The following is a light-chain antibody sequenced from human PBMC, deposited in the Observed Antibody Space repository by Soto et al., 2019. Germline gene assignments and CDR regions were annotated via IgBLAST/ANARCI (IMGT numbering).Light chain of an antibody. V-gene: IGKV1-5*01. CDR2: DAS. J-gene: IGKJ4*01. CDR1: QSISSW. CDR3: IQDYNYPLT. Sequence: DIQMTQSPSTLSASVGDRVTITCRASQSISSWLAWYQHKPGKAPNLLIYDASSLQGGVPSRFSGSGSGTEFTLTISSLQPEDFAPYYCIQDYNYPLTLGGGTKVDIK.